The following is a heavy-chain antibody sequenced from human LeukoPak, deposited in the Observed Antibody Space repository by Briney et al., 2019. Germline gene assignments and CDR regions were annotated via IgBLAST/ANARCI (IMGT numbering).Heavy chain of an antibody. J-gene: IGHJ4*02. V-gene: IGHV3-30*18. D-gene: IGHD2-2*01. Sequence: GGSLRLSCAASGFTFNSYAMSWVRQAPGKGLEWVALISYDGSNKYYVDSVKGRFTISRDNSKNTVFLQMNSLRAEDTAVYYCAKGAAAQGSFDYWGQGTLVTVSS. CDR1: GFTFNSYA. CDR3: AKGAAAQGSFDY. CDR2: ISYDGSNK.